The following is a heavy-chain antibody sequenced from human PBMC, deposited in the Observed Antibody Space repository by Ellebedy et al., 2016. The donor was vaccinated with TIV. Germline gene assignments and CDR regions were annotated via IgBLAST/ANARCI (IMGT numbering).Heavy chain of an antibody. CDR2: TYYRGST. J-gene: IGHJ6*03. V-gene: IGHV4-59*08. CDR3: ARHGAGADMSYYYYYMDV. CDR1: GGSISSYY. D-gene: IGHD3-16*01. Sequence: MPSETLSLTCTVSGGSISSYYWSWIRQPPGKGLEWIGSTYYRGSTNYNPSLGNRVTISDASKNQLSLKLSSVTAAETAVYYCARHGAGADMSYYYYYMDVWGKGTTVTVSS.